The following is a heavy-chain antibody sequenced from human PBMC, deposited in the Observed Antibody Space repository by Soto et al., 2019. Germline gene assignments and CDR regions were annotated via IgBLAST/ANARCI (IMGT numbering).Heavy chain of an antibody. CDR3: AKRRGAGGHFDY. CDR2: VSSGGGT. D-gene: IGHD2-15*01. V-gene: IGHV3-23*01. Sequence: EVELLESGGGLVQPEGSLRLSCAASGFTFSTYAMGWVRQAPGKGLEWVSVVSSGGGTHYADSVKGRFTVSRDNSKNPLSLQMNSLRADDTAVYYCAKRRGAGGHFDYWGQGALVTVSS. CDR1: GFTFSTYA. J-gene: IGHJ4*02.